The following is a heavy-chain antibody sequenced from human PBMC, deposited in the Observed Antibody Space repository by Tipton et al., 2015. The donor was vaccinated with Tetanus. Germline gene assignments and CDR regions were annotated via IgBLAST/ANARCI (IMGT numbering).Heavy chain of an antibody. CDR2: IYYSGST. V-gene: IGHV4-30-4*01. J-gene: IGHJ4*02. CDR1: GASIKNSPYF. D-gene: IGHD3-3*01. Sequence: TLSLTCSVSGASIKNSPYFWNWIRRSPGKGLEWIGYIYYSGSTFYNPSLQSRLSMSGDPVKNQFSLRLTSVTAADTAVYYCARIHDYWSGYFDFWGQGTPVTVSP. CDR3: ARIHDYWSGYFDF.